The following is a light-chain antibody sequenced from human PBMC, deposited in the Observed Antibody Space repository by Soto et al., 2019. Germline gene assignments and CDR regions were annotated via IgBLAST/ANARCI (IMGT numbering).Light chain of an antibody. CDR2: EVS. Sequence: QSALTQPASVSGSPGQSITISCTGTSSDVGGYNYVSWYQQHPGKAPKLMIYEVSNRPSGVSSRFSGSKSGNTASLTISGLQAEDEAHYYCSSYTRSSALVLFGGGTKLTVL. CDR3: SSYTRSSALVL. V-gene: IGLV2-14*01. J-gene: IGLJ2*01. CDR1: SSDVGGYNY.